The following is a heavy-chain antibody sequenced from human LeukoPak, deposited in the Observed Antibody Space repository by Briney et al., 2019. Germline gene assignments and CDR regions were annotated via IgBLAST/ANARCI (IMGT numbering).Heavy chain of an antibody. CDR3: ATAGVSYGKTGFDY. CDR1: GYTLTELS. J-gene: IGHJ4*02. CDR2: FDPEDGET. V-gene: IGHV1-24*01. D-gene: IGHD5-18*01. Sequence: GASVKVSCKVSGYTLTELSMHWVRQAPGKGLEWMGGFDPEDGETIYAQKFQGRVTMTEDTSTDTAYMELSSPRSEDTAVYYCATAGVSYGKTGFDYWGQGTLVTVSS.